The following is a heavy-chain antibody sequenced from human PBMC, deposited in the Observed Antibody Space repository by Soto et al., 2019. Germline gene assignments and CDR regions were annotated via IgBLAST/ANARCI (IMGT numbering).Heavy chain of an antibody. Sequence: SETLSLTCNVSGGSITSGGYYWTWIRQHPGKALEWIGNVRHSGSTFYNPSLKSRVSISVDTSKNQFSLKLSSVTAADTAVYYCARANRPITMTYLNWFDPWGQGTLVTVSS. CDR1: GGSITSGGYY. J-gene: IGHJ5*02. V-gene: IGHV4-31*03. CDR2: VRHSGST. D-gene: IGHD3-22*01. CDR3: ARANRPITMTYLNWFDP.